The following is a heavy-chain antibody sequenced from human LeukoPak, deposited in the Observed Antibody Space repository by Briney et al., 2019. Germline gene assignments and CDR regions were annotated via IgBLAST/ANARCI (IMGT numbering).Heavy chain of an antibody. D-gene: IGHD6-6*01. CDR1: GGSIISSIYY. V-gene: IGHV4-39*01. CDR2: IYHSGTT. J-gene: IGHJ4*02. CDR3: ARQLTSISSWL. Sequence: SETLSLTCTVSGGSIISSIYYWAWIRQPPGKGLEWIGMIYHSGTTYYNPSLRSRVTISVDTSKNQFSLQVNSVIAADTAVYYCARQLTSISSWLWGQGTLVTVSS.